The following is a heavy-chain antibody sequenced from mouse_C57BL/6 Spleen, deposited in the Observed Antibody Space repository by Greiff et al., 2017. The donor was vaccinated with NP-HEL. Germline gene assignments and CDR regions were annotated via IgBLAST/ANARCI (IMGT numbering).Heavy chain of an antibody. V-gene: IGHV1-76*01. CDR1: GYTFTDYY. CDR3: AREDYYYGSSYVSLFAY. J-gene: IGHJ3*01. CDR2: IYPGSGNT. D-gene: IGHD1-1*01. Sequence: QVQLQQSGAELVRPGASVKLSCKASGYTFTDYYINWVKQRPGQGLEWIARIYPGSGNTYYNEKFKGKATLTAEKSSSTAYMQLSSLTSEDSAVYFCAREDYYYGSSYVSLFAYWGQGTLVTVSA.